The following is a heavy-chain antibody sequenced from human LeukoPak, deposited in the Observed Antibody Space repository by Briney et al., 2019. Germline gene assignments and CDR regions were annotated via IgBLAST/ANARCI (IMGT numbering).Heavy chain of an antibody. CDR1: GYTFTSYY. CDR3: ARDTTITGDAYYYYYGMDV. Sequence: GASVTVSFKASGYTFTSYYMHWVRQAPGQGLEWMGIINPSGGSTSYAQKFQGRVTMTRDTSTSTVYMELSSLRSEDTAVYYCARDTTITGDAYYYYYGMDVWGQGTTVTVSS. J-gene: IGHJ6*02. V-gene: IGHV1-46*01. D-gene: IGHD7-27*01. CDR2: INPSGGST.